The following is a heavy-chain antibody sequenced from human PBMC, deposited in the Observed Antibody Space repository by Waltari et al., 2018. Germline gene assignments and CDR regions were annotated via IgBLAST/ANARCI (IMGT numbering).Heavy chain of an antibody. CDR3: VRDRTTVVARPGDY. V-gene: IGHV1-2*07. J-gene: IGHJ4*02. CDR2: VNPDTGNA. Sequence: QVVLVQSGAEVKKPGASVKVSCKASGYIFINYYLHWVRQAPGQGPEWMGWVNPDTGNANYAHKFWGRVTMTWDTSSNTAFMDLRDLKSDDTAVYYCVRDRTTVVARPGDYWGQGTLVTVSS. CDR1: GYIFINYY. D-gene: IGHD6-6*01.